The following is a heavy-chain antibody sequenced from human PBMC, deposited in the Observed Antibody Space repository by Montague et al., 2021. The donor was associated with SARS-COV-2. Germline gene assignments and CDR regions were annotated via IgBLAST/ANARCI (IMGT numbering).Heavy chain of an antibody. D-gene: IGHD3-3*01. Sequence: TLSLTCTVSGGSISSGGYHWSWIRQPPGKGLEWIGYIYYSGSTYYNPSLKSRVTISVDTSKNQFSLKLSSVTAADTAVYYCAREGTIFGVVTFPFDYWGQGTLVTVSS. J-gene: IGHJ4*02. CDR3: AREGTIFGVVTFPFDY. CDR1: GGSISSGGYH. V-gene: IGHV4-31*03. CDR2: IYYSGST.